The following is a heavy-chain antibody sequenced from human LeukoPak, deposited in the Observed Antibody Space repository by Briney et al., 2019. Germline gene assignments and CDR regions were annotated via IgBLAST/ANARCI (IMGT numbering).Heavy chain of an antibody. V-gene: IGHV3-7*03. CDR3: AREFS. J-gene: IGHJ5*02. Sequence: GGSLRLSCAGSGFTFSSFWMSWVRQAPGKGLEWVANIKEDGSEKYYVDSVKGRFTISRDNAKNSLYLQMNSLRADDTPVYYCAREFSWGQGALVTVPS. D-gene: IGHD3-3*01. CDR2: IKEDGSEK. CDR1: GFTFSSFW.